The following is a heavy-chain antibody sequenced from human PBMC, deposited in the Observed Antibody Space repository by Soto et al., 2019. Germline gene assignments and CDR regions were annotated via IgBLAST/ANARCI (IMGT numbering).Heavy chain of an antibody. Sequence: PSETLSLTCTVSGGSISSYYWSWIRQPPGKGLEWIGYIYYSGSTNYNPSLKSRVTISVDTSKNQFSLKLSSVTAADTAVYYCARVVVVAATRAAWLDPWGQGTLVTVSS. D-gene: IGHD2-15*01. CDR1: GGSISSYY. CDR2: IYYSGST. J-gene: IGHJ5*02. CDR3: ARVVVVAATRAAWLDP. V-gene: IGHV4-59*08.